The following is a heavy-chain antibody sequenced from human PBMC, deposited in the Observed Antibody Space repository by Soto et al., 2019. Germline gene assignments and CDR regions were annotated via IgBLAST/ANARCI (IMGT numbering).Heavy chain of an antibody. J-gene: IGHJ6*04. CDR3: AQNYHGLGG. V-gene: IGHV1-3*01. CDR1: GYTFTIYE. CDR2: CNVGNGNT. D-gene: IGHD3-10*01. Sequence: QAQLVQSGAEVKKPGASVKGSCKASGYTFTIYEIYWVRQAPGQKLEWMGWCNVGNGNTKYSQKFQGRVTITRDTSASTAYMELSGLAFEDTAVYYCAQNYHGLGGWGKGTTVTVSS.